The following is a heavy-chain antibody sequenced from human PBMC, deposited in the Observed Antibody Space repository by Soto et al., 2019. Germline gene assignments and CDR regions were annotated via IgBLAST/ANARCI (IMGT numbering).Heavy chain of an antibody. J-gene: IGHJ6*02. CDR2: IIPIFGTA. CDR1: GGTFSSYA. CDR3: ATTTVVEPFRDYGMDV. D-gene: IGHD4-17*01. Sequence: GASVKVSCKASGGTFSSYAISWVRQAPGQGLEWMGGIIPIFGTANYAQKFQGRVTITADESTSTAYMELSSLRSEDTAVYYCATTTVVEPFRDYGMDVWGQGTTAT. V-gene: IGHV1-69*13.